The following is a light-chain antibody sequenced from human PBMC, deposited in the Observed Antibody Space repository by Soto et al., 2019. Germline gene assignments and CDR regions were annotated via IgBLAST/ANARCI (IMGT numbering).Light chain of an antibody. CDR2: DAS. V-gene: IGKV3-20*01. Sequence: EIVLTQSPGTLSFSQGERSTSTCRYGESVSSSYLAWYQQKPGQATRLLIYDASSRATGIPDRFSGSGSGTDFTLTIIRLEPEDFAVFYCQQSGSSPRTFGQGNKVVIK. CDR3: QQSGSSPRT. J-gene: IGKJ1*01. CDR1: ESVSSSY.